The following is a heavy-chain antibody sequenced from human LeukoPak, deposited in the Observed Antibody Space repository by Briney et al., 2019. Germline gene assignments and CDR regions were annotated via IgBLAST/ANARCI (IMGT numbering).Heavy chain of an antibody. Sequence: SETLSLTCAVYGGSFSGYYWSWIRQPPGKGLEWIGEINHSGSTNYNPSLKSRVTISVDTSKNQFSLKLSSVTAADTAVYYCARSPVLGFFDYWGQGTLVTVSS. CDR3: ARSPVLGFFDY. CDR1: GGSFSGYY. D-gene: IGHD2-8*02. V-gene: IGHV4-34*01. CDR2: INHSGST. J-gene: IGHJ4*02.